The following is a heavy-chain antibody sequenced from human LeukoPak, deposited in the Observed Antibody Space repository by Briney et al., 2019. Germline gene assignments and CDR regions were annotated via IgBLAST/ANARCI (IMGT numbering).Heavy chain of an antibody. D-gene: IGHD2-8*01. CDR1: GYTFTSYY. CDR2: INPSGGST. V-gene: IGHV1-46*01. CDR3: ARDLGYCTNGVCHTRFDY. J-gene: IGHJ4*02. Sequence: ASVKVSCKASGYTFTSYYMHWVRQAPGQGLEWMGIINPSGGSTSYAQKFQGRVTMTRDTSTSTVYMELSSLRSEDTAVYYCARDLGYCTNGVCHTRFDYWGQGTLVAVSS.